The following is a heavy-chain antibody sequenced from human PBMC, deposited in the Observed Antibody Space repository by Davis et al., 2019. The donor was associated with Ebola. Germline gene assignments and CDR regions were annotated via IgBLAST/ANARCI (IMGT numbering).Heavy chain of an antibody. CDR3: ARDREYSSSSMVFYYYGMDV. CDR1: GFTFSSYA. J-gene: IGHJ6*02. D-gene: IGHD6-6*01. Sequence: GESLKISCAASGFTFSSYAMHWVRQAPGKGLEWVAVISYDGSNKYYADSVKGRFTISRDNSKNTLYLQMNSLRAEDTAVYYCARDREYSSSSMVFYYYGMDVWGQGTTVTVSS. V-gene: IGHV3-30-3*01. CDR2: ISYDGSNK.